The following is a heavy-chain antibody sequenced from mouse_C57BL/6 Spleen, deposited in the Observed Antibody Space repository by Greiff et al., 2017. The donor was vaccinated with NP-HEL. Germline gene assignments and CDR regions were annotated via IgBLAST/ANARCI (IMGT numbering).Heavy chain of an antibody. J-gene: IGHJ1*03. V-gene: IGHV1-80*01. D-gene: IGHD1-1*01. CDR1: GYAFSSYW. CDR2: IYPGDGDT. Sequence: VQLQQSGAELVKPGASVKISCKASGYAFSSYWMNWVKQRPGKGLEWIGQIYPGDGDTNYNGKFKGKATLTADKSSSTAYMQLSSLTSEDSAVYCWARSHYGSSYGYFDVWGTGTTVTVSS. CDR3: ARSHYGSSYGYFDV.